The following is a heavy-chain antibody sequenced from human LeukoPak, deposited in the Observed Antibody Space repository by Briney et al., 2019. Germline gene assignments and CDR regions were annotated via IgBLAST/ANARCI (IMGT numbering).Heavy chain of an antibody. CDR3: ANGRRVAAQSILFDY. D-gene: IGHD6-19*01. CDR1: GYTFTGYY. CDR2: INPNSGGT. J-gene: IGHJ4*02. V-gene: IGHV1-2*02. Sequence: ASVKVSCKASGYTFTGYYMHWVRQAPGQGLEWMGWINPNSGGTNYAQKFQGRVTMTRDTSISTAYMELSSLRSEDTAVYYCANGRRVAAQSILFDYWGQGTLVTVSS.